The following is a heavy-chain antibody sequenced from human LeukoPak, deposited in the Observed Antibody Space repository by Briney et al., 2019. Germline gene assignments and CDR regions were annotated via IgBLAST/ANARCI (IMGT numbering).Heavy chain of an antibody. Sequence: GASVKVSCKASGGTFSSYAISWVRQAPGQGLEWMGGNIPIFGTANYAQKFQGRVTITADESTSTAYMELSSLRSEDTAVYYCARDSTTYYDFWSGYHPKPFDYWGQGTLVTVSS. D-gene: IGHD3-3*01. CDR2: NIPIFGTA. V-gene: IGHV1-69*13. CDR3: ARDSTTYYDFWSGYHPKPFDY. CDR1: GGTFSSYA. J-gene: IGHJ4*02.